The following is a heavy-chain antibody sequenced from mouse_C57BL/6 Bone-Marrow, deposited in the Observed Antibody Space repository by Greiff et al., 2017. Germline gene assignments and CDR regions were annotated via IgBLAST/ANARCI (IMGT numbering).Heavy chain of an antibody. J-gene: IGHJ1*03. D-gene: IGHD1-1*01. CDR3: ERGYTVVATKYCDV. CDR2: IHPNSGSP. CDR1: GYTFTSYW. V-gene: IGHV1-64*01. Sequence: VQLQQPGAELVKPGASVKLSCKASGYTFTSYWMHWVKQRPGQGLEWIGMIHPNSGSPNYTEQFKSKATLTVAKSSSTAYMQLSRLTSADSAGYDWERGYTVVATKYCDVWGTGTTVTVSA.